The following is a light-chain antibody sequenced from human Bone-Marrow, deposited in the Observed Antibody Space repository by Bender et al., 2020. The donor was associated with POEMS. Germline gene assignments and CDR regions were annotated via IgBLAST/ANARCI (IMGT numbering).Light chain of an antibody. Sequence: SYDLTQLPSVSVSPGQTASITCSGDKAGDKFVAWYQQKPGQSPLLVIYKDDKRPSGIPERFSGSNSGTTATLTIRGTQAMDEADYYCQAWDSGTVFGGGTRLTVL. CDR3: QAWDSGTV. CDR2: KDD. J-gene: IGLJ2*01. CDR1: KAGDKF. V-gene: IGLV3-1*01.